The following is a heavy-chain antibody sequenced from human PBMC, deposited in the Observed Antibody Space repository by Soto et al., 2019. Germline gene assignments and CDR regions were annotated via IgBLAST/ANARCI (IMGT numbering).Heavy chain of an antibody. CDR3: ARDDVLCDGGRCYGVPLDV. CDR1: GFPVSSKY. J-gene: IGHJ6*04. V-gene: IGHV3-66*01. CDR2: IQSGGPT. D-gene: IGHD2-15*01. Sequence: GGSLRLSCAASGFPVSSKYMSWVRQAPGKGLEWVSLIQSGGPTYYADSVKGRFTISRDTSENTLHLQMDSLRAEDTAVYYCARDDVLCDGGRCYGVPLDVWGKGITVTVSS.